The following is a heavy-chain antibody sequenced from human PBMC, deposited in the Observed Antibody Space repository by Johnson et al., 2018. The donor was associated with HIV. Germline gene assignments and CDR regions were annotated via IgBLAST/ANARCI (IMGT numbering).Heavy chain of an antibody. J-gene: IGHJ3*02. CDR3: ARDSGIAVASGAFDI. CDR1: GFTFDDYA. D-gene: IGHD6-19*01. CDR2: INWNGGRT. Sequence: VQVVESGGGLVQPGRSLRLSCAASGFTFDDYAMHWVRQAPGKGLEWVSGINWNGGRTGYADSVKGRFTISRDNSKNSLYLQMHSLRTEDTALYYCARDSGIAVASGAFDIWGQGTMVTVSS. V-gene: IGHV3-9*01.